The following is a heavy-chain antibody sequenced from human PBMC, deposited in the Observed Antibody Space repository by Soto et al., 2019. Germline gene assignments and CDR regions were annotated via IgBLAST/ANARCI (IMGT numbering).Heavy chain of an antibody. D-gene: IGHD5-18*01. Sequence: ASVKVSCKASGYTFTSYGISWVRQAPGQGLEWMGWISAYNGNTNYAQKLQGRVTMTTDTSTSTAYMELRSLRYDGTAVCYCARIQPTNNYIGVDYHGTITSDPRGQGTLFT. CDR3: ARIQPTNNYIGVDYHGTITSDP. V-gene: IGHV1-18*01. J-gene: IGHJ5*02. CDR1: GYTFTSYG. CDR2: ISAYNGNT.